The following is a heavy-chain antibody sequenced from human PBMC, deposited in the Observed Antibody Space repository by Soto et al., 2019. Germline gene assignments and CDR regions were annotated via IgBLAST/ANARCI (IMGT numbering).Heavy chain of an antibody. CDR1: GGSISSYY. J-gene: IGHJ6*02. Sequence: PSETLSLTCTVSGGSISSYYWSWVRQPAGKGLEWIGRIYTSGSTDYNPSLKSRVTMSVDTSKNQFSLKLSSVTAADTAVYYCARIDYSRQFAPFHYAMDVWGQGTTATVSS. CDR3: ARIDYSRQFAPFHYAMDV. D-gene: IGHD4-4*01. CDR2: IYTSGST. V-gene: IGHV4-4*07.